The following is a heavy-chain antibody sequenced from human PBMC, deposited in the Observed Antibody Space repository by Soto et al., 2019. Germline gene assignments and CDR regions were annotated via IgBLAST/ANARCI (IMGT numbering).Heavy chain of an antibody. CDR3: ARGQYYHDSTYDY. D-gene: IGHD3-22*01. CDR1: GGSISSYF. J-gene: IGHJ4*02. V-gene: IGHV4-59*01. CDR2: IYYSGST. Sequence: PSETLSLTCTVSGGSISSYFWSWIRQPPGKGLEWIGYIYYSGSTNYNPSLKSRVTISVDTSKNQFSLKLSSVTAADTAVYYCARGQYYHDSTYDYWGQGTLVTVSS.